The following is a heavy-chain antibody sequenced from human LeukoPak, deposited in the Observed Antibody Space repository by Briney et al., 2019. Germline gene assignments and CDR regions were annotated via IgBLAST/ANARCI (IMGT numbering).Heavy chain of an antibody. D-gene: IGHD3-22*01. CDR3: ARDYYDSSGYYYFDY. J-gene: IGHJ4*02. V-gene: IGHV1-69*04. Sequence: ISWVRQAPGQGLEWMGRIIPILGIANYAQKFQGRVTITADKSTSTAYMELSSLRSEGTAVYYCARDYYDSSGYYYFDYWGQGTLVTVSS. CDR2: IIPILGIA.